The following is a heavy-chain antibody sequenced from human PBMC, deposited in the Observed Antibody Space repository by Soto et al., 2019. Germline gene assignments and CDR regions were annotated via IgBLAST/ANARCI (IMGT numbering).Heavy chain of an antibody. J-gene: IGHJ4*02. CDR1: GDSISSYY. D-gene: IGHD3-10*01. CDR2: IYYSGST. V-gene: IGHV4-59*01. Sequence: QVQLQESGPGLVKPSETLSLTCTVSGDSISSYYWSWIRQPPGKGLEWIGYIYYSGSTNYNPALKSRVTVSVDTTKNPFSLKLSSVTAGDTAVYYCARARGGYFHYWGQGTLVTVSS. CDR3: ARARGGYFHY.